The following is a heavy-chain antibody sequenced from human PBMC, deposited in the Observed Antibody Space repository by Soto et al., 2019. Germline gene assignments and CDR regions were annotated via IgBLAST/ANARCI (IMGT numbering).Heavy chain of an antibody. CDR2: IYPGDSLSDSDT. CDR1: GYSFTTYW. Sequence: EVQLVQSGAEVKKPGESLKISCEASGYSFTTYWIGWVRQMPGKGLEWMGIIYPGDSLSDSDTRYSPSFQGQVTISADRSTSTAYLQWSSLKASDTAIYYCARHFSPDSPEHYYYGMDVWGQGTTVTVSS. CDR3: ARHFSPDSPEHYYYGMDV. D-gene: IGHD1-1*01. J-gene: IGHJ6*02. V-gene: IGHV5-51*01.